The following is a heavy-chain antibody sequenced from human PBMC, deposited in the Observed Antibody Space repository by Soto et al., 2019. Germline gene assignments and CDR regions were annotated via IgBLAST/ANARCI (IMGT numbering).Heavy chain of an antibody. CDR2: IRSKANSYAT. J-gene: IGHJ6*02. Sequence: VQLVESGGGVVQPGRSLRLSCAASGFTFSSYGMHWVRQAPGKGLEWVGRIRSKANSYATAYAASVKGRFTISRDDSKNTAYLQMNSLKTEDTAVYYCTRHGVDYGDHYYYYGMDVWGQGTTVTVSS. CDR3: TRHGVDYGDHYYYYGMDV. V-gene: IGHV3-73*01. D-gene: IGHD4-17*01. CDR1: GFTFSSYG.